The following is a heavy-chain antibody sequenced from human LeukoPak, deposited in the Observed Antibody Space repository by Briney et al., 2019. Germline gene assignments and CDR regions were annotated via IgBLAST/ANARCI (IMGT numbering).Heavy chain of an antibody. V-gene: IGHV1-18*04. CDR2: ISAYNGNT. CDR1: GYTFTGYY. CDR3: ARELIWTAMAILDY. Sequence: ASVKVSCKASGYTFTGYYMHWVRQAPGQGLEWMGWISAYNGNTNYAQKLQGRVTMTTDTSTSTAYMELRSLRSDDTAVYYCARELIWTAMAILDYWGQGTLVTVSS. D-gene: IGHD5-18*01. J-gene: IGHJ4*02.